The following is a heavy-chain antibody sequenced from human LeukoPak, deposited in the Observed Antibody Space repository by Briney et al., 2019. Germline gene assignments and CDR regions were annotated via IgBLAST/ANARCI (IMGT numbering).Heavy chain of an antibody. CDR1: GGSISSSSYY. V-gene: IGHV4-39*01. D-gene: IGHD5-24*01. J-gene: IGHJ3*02. CDR3: ARQAPRRDGYYPDAFDI. CDR2: IYYSGST. Sequence: KPSETLSLTCTVSGGSISSSSYYWGWIRQPPGKGLEWIGSIYYSGSTYYNPSLKSRVTISVDTSKNQFSLKLSSVTAADTAVYYCARQAPRRDGYYPDAFDIWGQGTMVTVSS.